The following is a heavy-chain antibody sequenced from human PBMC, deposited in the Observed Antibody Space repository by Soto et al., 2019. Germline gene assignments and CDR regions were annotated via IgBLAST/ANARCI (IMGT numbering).Heavy chain of an antibody. CDR3: AHTGIVGATIPSFDY. CDR2: IYWDDDK. CDR1: GFSLSTSGVG. Sequence: QITLKESGPTLVKPTQTLTLTCTFSGFSLSTSGVGVGWIRQPPGKALEWLALIYWDDDKRYSPSLKSRLTITKATAKNQVVLTMTNMDPVDTATYYCAHTGIVGATIPSFDYWGQGTLVTVSS. V-gene: IGHV2-5*02. J-gene: IGHJ4*02. D-gene: IGHD1-26*01.